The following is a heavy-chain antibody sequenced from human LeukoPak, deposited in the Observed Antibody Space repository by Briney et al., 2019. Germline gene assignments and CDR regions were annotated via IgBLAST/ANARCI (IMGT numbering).Heavy chain of an antibody. CDR2: ISGSGTNT. CDR1: GFTFNNYA. Sequence: GGSLRLSCAASGFTFNNYAMSWVRQAPGKGLEWVSAISGSGTNTYYADSVKGRFTISRDSSKNTLYLQMNSLRAEDTAVYYCAKVPRYCSGGSCYAGYFEYWGQGTLVTVSS. CDR3: AKVPRYCSGGSCYAGYFEY. J-gene: IGHJ4*02. D-gene: IGHD2-15*01. V-gene: IGHV3-23*01.